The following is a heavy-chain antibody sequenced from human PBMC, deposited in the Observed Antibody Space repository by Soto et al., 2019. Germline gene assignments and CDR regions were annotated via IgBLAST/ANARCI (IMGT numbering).Heavy chain of an antibody. CDR1: GGTFSSYT. CDR3: AREAGLRLGELSSGN. V-gene: IGHV1-69*02. CDR2: IIPFLAIV. D-gene: IGHD3-16*02. J-gene: IGHJ4*02. Sequence: QVHLVQSGPEVKKPGSSVKVSCKASGGTFSSYTLSWFRQAPGQGLEWMGRIIPFLAIVNYAQNFQGRATITADTSTSTAYMELSSLRSEDTAVYYCAREAGLRLGELSSGNWGQGTLVTVTS.